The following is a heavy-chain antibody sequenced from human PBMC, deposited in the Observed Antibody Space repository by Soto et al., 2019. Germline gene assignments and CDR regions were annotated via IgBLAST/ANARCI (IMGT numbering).Heavy chain of an antibody. CDR3: AKRGGDSGWGDFDS. CDR2: ISHRDHST. Sequence: EVQLLESGGGLVQPGGSLRLSCAASGFTFSRCAMNWVRQAPGKGLEWVSTISHRDHSTYYADSVKGRFTVSRDNSENTLYFQLNSLRAEDTAIYYCAKRGGDSGWGDFDSWGQGTLVTVSS. CDR1: GFTFSRCA. J-gene: IGHJ4*02. D-gene: IGHD6-19*01. V-gene: IGHV3-23*01.